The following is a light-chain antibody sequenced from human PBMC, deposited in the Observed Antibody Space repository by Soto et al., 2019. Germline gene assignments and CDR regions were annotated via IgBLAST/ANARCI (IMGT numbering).Light chain of an antibody. CDR2: KAS. CDR1: QSVSNW. V-gene: IGKV1-5*03. CDR3: QQYNSYSWT. J-gene: IGKJ1*01. Sequence: DIQMTQSPTTLSASVGERVTITCRASQSVSNWLAWYQQKPGKAPKLLIYKASSLESGVPSRFSGSGSGTEFTLTISSLQPDDFATYYCQQYNSYSWTFGQGTKVDIK.